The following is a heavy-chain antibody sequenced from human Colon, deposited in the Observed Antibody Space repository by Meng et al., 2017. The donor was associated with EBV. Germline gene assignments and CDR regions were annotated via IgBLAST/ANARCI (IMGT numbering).Heavy chain of an antibody. J-gene: IGHJ4*02. D-gene: IGHD6-19*01. Sequence: QVQLLQSGSDLKKPGASVKVSCKASGYTFTRYPMNWVRQAPGQGLEWMGWISTNTGSPTYAQGFTGRFVFSVDTSVSTAYLQISSLKAEDTAVYYCGTLKYTSGFYGPAYWGQGALVTVSS. CDR1: GYTFTRYP. V-gene: IGHV7-4-1*02. CDR2: ISTNTGSP. CDR3: GTLKYTSGFYGPAY.